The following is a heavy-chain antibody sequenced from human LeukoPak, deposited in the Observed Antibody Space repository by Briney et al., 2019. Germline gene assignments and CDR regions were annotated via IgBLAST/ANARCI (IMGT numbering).Heavy chain of an antibody. V-gene: IGHV4-59*12. CDR3: ARNPPYYDFWSGLFEDY. D-gene: IGHD3-3*01. J-gene: IGHJ4*02. CDR2: IYNSGST. CDR1: GDSISSYY. Sequence: PSETLSLTCTVSGDSISSYYWNWIRQPPGKGLEWIGYIYNSGSTNYNPSLKSRVTISVDRSKNQFSLKLSSVTAADTAVYYCARNPPYYDFWSGLFEDYWGQGTLVTVSS.